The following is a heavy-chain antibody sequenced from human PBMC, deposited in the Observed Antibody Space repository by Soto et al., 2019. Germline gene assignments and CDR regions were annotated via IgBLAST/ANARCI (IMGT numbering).Heavy chain of an antibody. CDR2: IKQDGSEK. V-gene: IGHV3-7*01. D-gene: IGHD6-13*01. CDR3: ARDGRGSSWYDYYYYMDV. J-gene: IGHJ6*03. CDR1: GFTFSSYW. Sequence: TGGSLRLSCAASGFTFSSYWMSWVRQAPGKGLEWVANIKQDGSEKYYVDSVKGRFTISRDNAKNSLYLQMNSLRAEDTAVYYCARDGRGSSWYDYYYYMDVWGKGTTVTVSS.